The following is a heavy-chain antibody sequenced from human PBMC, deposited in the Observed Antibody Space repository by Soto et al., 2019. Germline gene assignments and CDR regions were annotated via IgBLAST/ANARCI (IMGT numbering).Heavy chain of an antibody. J-gene: IGHJ6*02. Sequence: SETLSLTCTVSGGSISSSSYYWGWIRQPPGKGLEWIGEINHSGSTNYNPSLKSRVTISVDKSKNQFSLKLSSVTAADTAVYYCARTHRATVMYYYYGMGVWGQGTTVTVSS. V-gene: IGHV4-39*07. CDR2: INHSGST. CDR1: GGSISSSSYY. CDR3: ARTHRATVMYYYYGMGV.